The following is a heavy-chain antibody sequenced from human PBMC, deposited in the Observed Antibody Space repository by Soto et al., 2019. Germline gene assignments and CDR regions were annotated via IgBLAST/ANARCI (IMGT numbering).Heavy chain of an antibody. D-gene: IGHD6-13*01. Sequence: PGGSLRLSCAASGFTFSSYGMHWVRQAPGKGLEWVAVISYDGSNKYYADSVKGRFTISRDNSKNTLYLQMNSLRAEDTAVYYCAKDVAERWQHPGYYYYYGMDVWGQGTTVTVS. J-gene: IGHJ6*02. CDR1: GFTFSSYG. CDR2: ISYDGSNK. CDR3: AKDVAERWQHPGYYYYYGMDV. V-gene: IGHV3-30*18.